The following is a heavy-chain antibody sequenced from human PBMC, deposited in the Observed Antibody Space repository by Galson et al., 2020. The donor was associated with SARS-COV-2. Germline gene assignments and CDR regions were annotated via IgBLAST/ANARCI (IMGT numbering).Heavy chain of an antibody. CDR3: AKSLSTTVVYYYYYGMDV. CDR2: ISGSGGST. Sequence: GGSLRLSCAASGFTFSSYAMSWVRQAPGKGLEWVSAISGSGGSTYYADSVKGRFTISRDNSKNTLYLQMNSLRAEDTAVYYCAKSLSTTVVYYYYYGMDVWGQGTTVTVSS. V-gene: IGHV3-23*01. J-gene: IGHJ6*02. D-gene: IGHD4-17*01. CDR1: GFTFSSYA.